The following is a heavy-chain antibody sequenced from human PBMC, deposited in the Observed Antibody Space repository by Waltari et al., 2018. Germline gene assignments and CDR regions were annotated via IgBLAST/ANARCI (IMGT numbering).Heavy chain of an antibody. J-gene: IGHJ4*02. CDR2: IKQSGST. CDR3: ARWRARAAAGGPPFDY. Sequence: QVQLQQWGAGLLKPSETLSLTCAVYGGSFSGYYWSWIRQPPGKGLEWIGEIKQSGSTNYTTSLKSRVTISVDTSKNQFSLKLSSVTAADTAVYYCARWRARAAAGGPPFDYWGQGTMVTVSS. CDR1: GGSFSGYY. V-gene: IGHV4-34*01. D-gene: IGHD6-13*01.